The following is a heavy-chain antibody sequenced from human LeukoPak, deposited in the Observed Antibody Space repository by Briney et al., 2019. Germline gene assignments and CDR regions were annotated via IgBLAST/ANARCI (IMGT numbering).Heavy chain of an antibody. D-gene: IGHD3-16*01. J-gene: IGHJ2*01. CDR3: AKLGTYWYFDV. Sequence: GGSLRLSCAASGFAFNLYGMAWVRQAPGKGLEWVSGISGSAVGTYYADSVKGRFTISRDNPKNLLFLQMNNLRVEDTAVYFRAKLGTYWYFDVWGRGTLVTVSS. CDR2: ISGSAVGT. CDR1: GFAFNLYG. V-gene: IGHV3-23*01.